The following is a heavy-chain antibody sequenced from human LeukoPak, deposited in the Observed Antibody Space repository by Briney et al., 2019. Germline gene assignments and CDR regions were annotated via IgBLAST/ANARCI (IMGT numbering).Heavy chain of an antibody. CDR1: GFTFSSYA. Sequence: PGGSLRLSCAASGFTFSSYAMSWVRQPPGKGLEWVSAISGSGGSTYYADSVKGRFTISRDNSKNTLYLQLNSLRAEDTAVYYCAKDADTATIIYWYFDLWGRGTLVTVSS. J-gene: IGHJ2*01. D-gene: IGHD5-18*01. V-gene: IGHV3-23*01. CDR2: ISGSGGST. CDR3: AKDADTATIIYWYFDL.